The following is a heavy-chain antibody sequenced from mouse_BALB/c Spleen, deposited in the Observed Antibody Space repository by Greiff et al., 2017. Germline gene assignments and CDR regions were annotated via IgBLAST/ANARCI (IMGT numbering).Heavy chain of an antibody. Sequence: VQLQQSGAELVRPGALVKLSCKASGFNIKDYYMHWVKQRPEQGLAWIGWLDPENGTTIYDPKFQGKASITADTSSNTAYLQLSSLTSEDTAVYYCARRGTTATSWFAYWGRGTLGTVDA. CDR2: LDPENGTT. CDR3: ARRGTTATSWFAY. V-gene: IGHV14-1*02. D-gene: IGHD1-2*01. CDR1: GFNIKDYY. J-gene: IGHJ3*01.